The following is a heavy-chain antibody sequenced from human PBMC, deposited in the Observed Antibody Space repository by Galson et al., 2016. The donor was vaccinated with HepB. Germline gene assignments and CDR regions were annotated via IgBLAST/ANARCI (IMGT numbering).Heavy chain of an antibody. J-gene: IGHJ5*02. D-gene: IGHD6-19*01. V-gene: IGHV3-30*18. CDR2: MSHDGSHI. CDR1: GFTFSNYG. CDR3: AKDHGNRWLNNWFDP. Sequence: LRLSCAASGFTFSNYGMHWIRQAPGKGLEWVAVMSHDGSHIFYVDSVEGRFSISRDNSKHNLYLQMNSLRDEDTAVYYCAKDHGNRWLNNWFDPWGQGTRVTVSS.